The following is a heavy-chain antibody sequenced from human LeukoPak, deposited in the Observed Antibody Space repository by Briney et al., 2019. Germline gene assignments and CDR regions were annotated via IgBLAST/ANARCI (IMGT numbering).Heavy chain of an antibody. J-gene: IGHJ5*02. D-gene: IGHD3-22*01. CDR3: SSVLKYYDILFDP. CDR2: TYFSGST. CDR1: GGSISSGDYY. V-gene: IGHV4-30-4*08. Sequence: SETLSLTCTVSGGSISSGDYYWSWLRQPPGKGLEWIRYTYFSGSTYYNPSLKSRVTISEDTSKTPFSLKLSSVTARATGVYCCSSVLKYYDILFDPWGQGTLVTVSS.